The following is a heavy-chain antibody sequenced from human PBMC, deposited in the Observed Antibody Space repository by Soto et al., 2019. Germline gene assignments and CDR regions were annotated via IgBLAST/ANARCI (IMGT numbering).Heavy chain of an antibody. CDR3: ASTGYCGGGSCYSIPFDY. J-gene: IGHJ4*02. CDR1: GVTFSSYG. D-gene: IGHD2-15*01. CDR2: IWDDGSNK. V-gene: IGHV3-33*01. Sequence: QVQLVGSGGGVVQPGRSLRLSCAASGVTFSSYGMHWVRQAPGKGLAWVAVIWDDGSNKYYADSVKGRFTISRDNSKNTLYLQMNSLRAEDTAVYYCASTGYCGGGSCYSIPFDYWGQGTLVTVSS.